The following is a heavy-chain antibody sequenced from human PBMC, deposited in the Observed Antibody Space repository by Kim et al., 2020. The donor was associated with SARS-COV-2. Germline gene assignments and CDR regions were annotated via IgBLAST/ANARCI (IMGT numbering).Heavy chain of an antibody. CDR3: TSIPPYLNIGGEAFD. J-gene: IGHJ3*02. V-gene: IGHV3-73*01. Sequence: GGSLRLSCAASGFNFSDSAMYWVRQASGKGLEWVDRIRSKDNRYATEYDVTAEGRSIITRDDSKNTSYLQLNSLKTQAKTLYYCTSIPPYLNIGGEAFD. CDR2: IRSKDNRYAT. D-gene: IGHD3-16*01. CDR1: GFNFSDSA.